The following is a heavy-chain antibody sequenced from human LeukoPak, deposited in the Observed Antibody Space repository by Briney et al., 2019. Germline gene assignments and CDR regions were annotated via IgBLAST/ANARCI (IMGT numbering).Heavy chain of an antibody. CDR1: GGSFSGYY. J-gene: IGHJ4*02. CDR3: ARGREYYDSSGYYYTY. CDR2: INHSGST. Sequence: PSETLSLTCAVSGGSFSGYYWTWIRQPPGKGLEWIGEINHSGSTNYNPSLKSRVTISVDTSKNQFSLKLSSVTVADTAVYYCARGREYYDSSGYYYTYWGQGTLVTVSS. V-gene: IGHV4-34*01. D-gene: IGHD3-22*01.